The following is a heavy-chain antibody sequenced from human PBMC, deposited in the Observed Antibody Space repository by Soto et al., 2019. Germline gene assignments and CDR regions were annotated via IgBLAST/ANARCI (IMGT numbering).Heavy chain of an antibody. D-gene: IGHD3-10*01. V-gene: IGHV1-18*01. CDR1: GYTFTSYG. J-gene: IGHJ5*02. CDR3: ARAGYYGSGRYNWFDP. Sequence: ASVKVSCKASGYTFTSYGISWVRQAPGQGLEWMGWISAYNGNTNYAQKLQGRVTMTTDTSTSTAYMELRSLRSDDTAVYYCARAGYYGSGRYNWFDPWGQGTLVTVSS. CDR2: ISAYNGNT.